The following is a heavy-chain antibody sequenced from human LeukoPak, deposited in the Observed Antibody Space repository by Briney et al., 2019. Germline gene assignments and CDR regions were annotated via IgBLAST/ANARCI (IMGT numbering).Heavy chain of an antibody. D-gene: IGHD2-8*01. CDR3: ARVYGYYYYMDV. J-gene: IGHJ6*03. CDR1: GGSISSYY. V-gene: IGHV4-59*01. CDR2: IYYSGST. Sequence: SETLSLTCTVSGGSISSYYWSWIRQPPGKGLEWIGYIYYSGSTNYNPSLKSRVTISVDTSKNQFSLKLSSVTAADTAVYYCARVYGYYYYMDVWGKGTTVTVSS.